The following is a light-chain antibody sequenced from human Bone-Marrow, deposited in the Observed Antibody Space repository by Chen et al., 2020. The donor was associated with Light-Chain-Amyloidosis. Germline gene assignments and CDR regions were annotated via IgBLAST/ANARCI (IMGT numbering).Light chain of an antibody. CDR1: SGSIATNY. CDR3: QSYQGSSQGV. Sequence: NFMLTQPHSVSESPGKTVIISCTRSSGSIATNYVQWYQQRPCSSPTTVIYEDDQRPSGVPDRCSGSIDRSSNSASLTISGLKTEDEDDYYCQSYQGSSQGVFGGGTKLTVL. CDR2: EDD. V-gene: IGLV6-57*01. J-gene: IGLJ3*02.